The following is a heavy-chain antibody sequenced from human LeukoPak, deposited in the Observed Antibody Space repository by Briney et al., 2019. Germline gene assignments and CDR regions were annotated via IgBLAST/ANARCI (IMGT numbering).Heavy chain of an antibody. CDR1: GGSISSGDYY. CDR2: IYYSGST. V-gene: IGHV4-30-4*08. Sequence: PSQTLSLTCTVSGGSISSGDYYWSWIRQPPGKGLEWIGYIYYSGSTYYNPSLKSRVTISVDTSKNQFSLKLSSVTAADTAVYYCARGGSHLVVPDWFDPWGQGTLATVSS. J-gene: IGHJ5*02. CDR3: ARGGSHLVVPDWFDP. D-gene: IGHD2-15*01.